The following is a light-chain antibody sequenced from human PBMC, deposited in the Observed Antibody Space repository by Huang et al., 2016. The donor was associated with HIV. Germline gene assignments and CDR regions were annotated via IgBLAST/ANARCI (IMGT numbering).Light chain of an antibody. CDR1: QDITNS. CDR2: DAS. Sequence: DIQMTQSPSSLSASVGDRVTITCQASQDITNSLNWYQPRPGNPPNLLIYDASNLQTGVPSRFTGNGSGTHFTFAISSLKPEDVATYYCQQYDNLPLTFGGGTKVEIK. V-gene: IGKV1-33*01. CDR3: QQYDNLPLT. J-gene: IGKJ4*01.